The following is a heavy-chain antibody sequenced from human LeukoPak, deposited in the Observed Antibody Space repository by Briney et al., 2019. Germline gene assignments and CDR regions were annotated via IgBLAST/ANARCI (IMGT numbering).Heavy chain of an antibody. V-gene: IGHV3-13*01. CDR3: ARVATNAFDI. Sequence: GRSLRLSCAASGFTLSSYDMHWVRQATGKGLEWVSGIGIAGEKYYAGSVKGRFTISRENAKNSLYLQMDSLRAGDTAVYSCARVATNAFDIWGQGTMVIVSS. CDR2: IGIAGEK. J-gene: IGHJ3*02. CDR1: GFTLSSYD. D-gene: IGHD1-14*01.